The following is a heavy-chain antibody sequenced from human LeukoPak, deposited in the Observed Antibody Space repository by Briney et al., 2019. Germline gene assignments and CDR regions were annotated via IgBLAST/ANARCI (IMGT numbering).Heavy chain of an antibody. CDR2: IKEDGSEI. Sequence: GGSLRLSCAASGFTFSSYAMSWVRQAPGKGLEWVANIKEDGSEINYVDSVKGRFTISRDNAKNSLYLQMNSLRAEDTAVYYCARDDGGYCSSTSCYLGWIDPWGQGTLVTVSS. CDR3: ARDDGGYCSSTSCYLGWIDP. J-gene: IGHJ5*02. V-gene: IGHV3-7*01. D-gene: IGHD2-2*03. CDR1: GFTFSSYA.